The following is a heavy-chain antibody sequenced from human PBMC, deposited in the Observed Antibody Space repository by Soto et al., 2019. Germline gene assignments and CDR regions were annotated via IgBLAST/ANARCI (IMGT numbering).Heavy chain of an antibody. V-gene: IGHV1-46*01. CDR3: ARRLGGYDFDY. Sequence: QVQLVQSGAEVKKPGASVKVSCKASGYTFTSYYMHWVRQAPGQGLEWKGIINPSGGRTLYAQKFQGRVTMTRDTATSTVYMELSSLRSDDTAVYYCARRLGGYDFDYLGQGTLVTVSS. J-gene: IGHJ4*02. CDR1: GYTFTSYY. D-gene: IGHD5-12*01. CDR2: INPSGGRT.